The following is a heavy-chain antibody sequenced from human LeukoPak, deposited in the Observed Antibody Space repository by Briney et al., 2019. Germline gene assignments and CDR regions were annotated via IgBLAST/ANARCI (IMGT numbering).Heavy chain of an antibody. CDR2: IYSGGST. CDR3: ARDSPGYCSSTSCYTLLGVVDV. Sequence: PGGSLRLSCAASGFTFSSNYMSWVRQAPGKGLEGVSVIYSGGSTYYSDSVKGGFTISRDNSKNTLYLQMNSLRAEDTAVYYCARDSPGYCSSTSCYTLLGVVDVWGKGTTVTVSS. J-gene: IGHJ6*04. V-gene: IGHV3-66*01. CDR1: GFTFSSNY. D-gene: IGHD2-2*02.